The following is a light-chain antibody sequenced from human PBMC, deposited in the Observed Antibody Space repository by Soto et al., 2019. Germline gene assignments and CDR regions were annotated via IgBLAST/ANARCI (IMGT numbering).Light chain of an antibody. J-gene: IGKJ4*01. CDR3: QQYNNWPQLT. CDR2: GAS. V-gene: IGKV3-15*01. CDR1: QSVSSN. Sequence: EIVMTQSPATLSVSPGERATLSCRASQSVSSNLAWYQQKPRQAPRLLIYGASTSATGIPARFSGSGSGTEFTLTISSLQSEDFAVYYCQQYNNWPQLTFGGGTKVEIK.